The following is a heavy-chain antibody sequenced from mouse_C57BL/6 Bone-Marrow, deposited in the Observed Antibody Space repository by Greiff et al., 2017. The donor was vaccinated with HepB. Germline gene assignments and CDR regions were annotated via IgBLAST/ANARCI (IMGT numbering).Heavy chain of an antibody. D-gene: IGHD1-1*01. CDR1: GFTFSDYY. Sequence: EVMLVESGGGLVQPGGSLKLSCAASGFTFSDYYMYWVRQTPEKRLEWVAYISNGGGSTYYPDTVKGRFTISRDNAKNTLYLQMSRLKSEETAMYYCARGYGSSYYWYFDVWGTGTTVTVSS. CDR2: ISNGGGST. V-gene: IGHV5-12*01. J-gene: IGHJ1*03. CDR3: ARGYGSSYYWYFDV.